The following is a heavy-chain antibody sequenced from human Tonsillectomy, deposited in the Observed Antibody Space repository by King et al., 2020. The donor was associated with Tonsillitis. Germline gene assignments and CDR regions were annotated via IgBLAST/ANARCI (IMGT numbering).Heavy chain of an antibody. CDR2: SYYSGST. V-gene: IGHV4-59*01. J-gene: IGHJ3*02. CDR1: GGSIRRYY. Sequence: QMQLQESGPGLVKPSETLSLTCTVSGGSIRRYYWSCIRQPPGKGLEWIGYSYYSGSTNYNPSLKSRVTISVDTSKHQFSLKLTSVTAADTAVYYCARHIGASRAFDIWGQGTMVTVSS. CDR3: ARHIGASRAFDI. D-gene: IGHD3-3*01.